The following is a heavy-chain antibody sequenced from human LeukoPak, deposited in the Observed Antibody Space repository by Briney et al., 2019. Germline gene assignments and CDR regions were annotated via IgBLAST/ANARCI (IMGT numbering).Heavy chain of an antibody. V-gene: IGHV4-34*01. Sequence: SETLPLTCAVYGGSFSGYYWSWIRQPPGKGLEWIGEINHSGSTNYNPSLKSRVTISVDTSKNQFSPKLSSVTAADTAVYYCANGSGSLFDYWGQGTLVTVSS. CDR3: ANGSGSLFDY. CDR2: INHSGST. CDR1: GGSFSGYY. D-gene: IGHD3-10*01. J-gene: IGHJ4*02.